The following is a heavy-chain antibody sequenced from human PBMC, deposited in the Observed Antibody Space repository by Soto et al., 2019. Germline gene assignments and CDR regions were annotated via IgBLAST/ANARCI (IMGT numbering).Heavy chain of an antibody. CDR2: ISGSGGST. D-gene: IGHD1-26*01. CDR1: GFIFTSRA. J-gene: IGHJ4*02. V-gene: IGHV3-23*01. CDR3: ATLVTIGGDNVHPYYFDY. Sequence: EVQLLESGGGLVQPGGSLRLSCAASGFIFTSRAMTWVRQAPGKGLEWVSAISGSGGSTYYADSVRGRFTISRDRSKNTLYLHMRSLRAEDTAVYYCATLVTIGGDNVHPYYFDYWGQGALVTVSS.